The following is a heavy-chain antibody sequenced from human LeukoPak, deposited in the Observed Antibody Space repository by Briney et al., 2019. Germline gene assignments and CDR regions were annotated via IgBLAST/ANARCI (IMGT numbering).Heavy chain of an antibody. D-gene: IGHD6-6*01. Sequence: PSETLSLTCTVSGGSISSYYWSWIRQPPGKGLEWIGYIYYSGSTNYNPSLKSRVTISVDTSKNQFSLRLSSVTAADTAVYYCARDCIAAPCDYWGQGTLVTVSS. J-gene: IGHJ4*02. CDR2: IYYSGST. CDR3: ARDCIAAPCDY. CDR1: GGSISSYY. V-gene: IGHV4-59*01.